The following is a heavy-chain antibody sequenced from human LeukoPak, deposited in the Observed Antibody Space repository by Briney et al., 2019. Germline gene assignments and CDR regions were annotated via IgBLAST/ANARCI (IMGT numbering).Heavy chain of an antibody. J-gene: IGHJ5*02. CDR3: ARGGYYDFWSGYYTRWFDP. Sequence: SETLSLTCTVSGGSISSYYWSWIRQPPGKGLGWIGYIYYSGSTNYNPSLKSRVTISVDTSKNQFSLKLSSVTAADTAVYYCARGGYYDFWSGYYTRWFDPWGQGTLVTVSS. CDR2: IYYSGST. D-gene: IGHD3-3*01. CDR1: GGSISSYY. V-gene: IGHV4-59*01.